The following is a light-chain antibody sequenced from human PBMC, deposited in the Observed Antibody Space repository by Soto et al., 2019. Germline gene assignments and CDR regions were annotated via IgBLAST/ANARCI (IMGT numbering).Light chain of an antibody. J-gene: IGKJ1*01. V-gene: IGKV1-39*01. CDR2: AAS. CDR3: QQTYRAPPWT. Sequence: DIQMTQSPTSLSASVGDRVTISCRASQSISTYLHWYQQKPGKAPRLLISAASSVQSGVPPRFSGTGSGTDFILTISSLRPEDSATYYCQQTYRAPPWTLGQGTSVEIK. CDR1: QSISTY.